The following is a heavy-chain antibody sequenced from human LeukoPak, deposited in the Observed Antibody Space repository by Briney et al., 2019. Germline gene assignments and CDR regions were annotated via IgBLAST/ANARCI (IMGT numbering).Heavy chain of an antibody. J-gene: IGHJ6*03. CDR2: IIPIFGTA. V-gene: IGHV1-69*05. Sequence: SVKVSCKASGGTFSSYAIGWVRQAPGQGLEWMGGIIPIFGTANYAQKFQGRVTITTDESTSTTYMELSSLRSEDTAVYYCARSPTYYYDSSGQGYYYYYYYMDVWGKGTTVTVSS. D-gene: IGHD3-22*01. CDR3: ARSPTYYYDSSGQGYYYYYYYMDV. CDR1: GGTFSSYA.